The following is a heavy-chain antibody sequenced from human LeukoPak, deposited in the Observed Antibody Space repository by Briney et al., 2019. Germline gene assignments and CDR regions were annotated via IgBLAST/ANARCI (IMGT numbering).Heavy chain of an antibody. V-gene: IGHV3-23*01. J-gene: IGHJ3*02. CDR3: AKSRAGIYDALHI. Sequence: GRSLRLSCAASGFTFSSYGMHWVRQAPGKGLEWVSTIISAGTTYYADSVRGRLTISRDTSRNTLYLQMNSLRAEDTAVYYCAKSRAGIYDALHIWGQGTMVTVSS. CDR2: IISAGTT. CDR1: GFTFSSYG.